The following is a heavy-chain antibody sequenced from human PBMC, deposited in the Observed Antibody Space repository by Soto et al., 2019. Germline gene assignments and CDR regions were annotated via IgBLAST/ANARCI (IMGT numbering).Heavy chain of an antibody. J-gene: IGHJ4*02. V-gene: IGHV3-21*01. D-gene: IGHD5-18*01. CDR1: GFTFSSYS. CDR3: AREGYSYGPFDY. CDR2: ISSSSSYI. Sequence: EVQLVESGGGLVKPGGSLRLSCAASGFTFSSYSMNWVRQAPGKGLEWVSSISSSSSYIYYADSVKGRFTISRDNAKNSLYLQMNSLRAEDTAVYYCAREGYSYGPFDYWGQGTLVTVSS.